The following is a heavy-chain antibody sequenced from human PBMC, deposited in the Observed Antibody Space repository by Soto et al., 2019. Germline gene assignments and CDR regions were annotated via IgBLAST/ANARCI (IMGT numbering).Heavy chain of an antibody. J-gene: IGHJ4*02. CDR3: ARDEFRAY. CDR1: GFSFSGYG. D-gene: IGHD3-10*01. Sequence: QVQLVQSGGGVVQPGRSLRLSCAASGFSFSGYGMHWVRQAPGKGLEWVAVIWYDGSEKYYADSVKGRFTISRDNSKNTLFLQMNSLRVEDTAVYYCARDEFRAYWGQGTLVTVSS. CDR2: IWYDGSEK. V-gene: IGHV3-33*01.